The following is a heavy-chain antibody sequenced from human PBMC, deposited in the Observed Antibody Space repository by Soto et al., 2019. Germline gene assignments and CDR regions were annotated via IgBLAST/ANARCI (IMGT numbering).Heavy chain of an antibody. D-gene: IGHD6-6*01. CDR1: GDSVSSNSAA. CDR3: ATGSSSLHNYYYYMDV. J-gene: IGHJ6*03. V-gene: IGHV6-1*01. Sequence: SQTLALTCAISGDSVSSNSAAWNWIRQFPSRGLEWLGRTYYRSKWYNDYAVSVKSRITINPDTSKNQFSLQLNSVTPEDTAVYYCATGSSSLHNYYYYMDVRGKGTTVTVSS. CDR2: TYYRSKWYN.